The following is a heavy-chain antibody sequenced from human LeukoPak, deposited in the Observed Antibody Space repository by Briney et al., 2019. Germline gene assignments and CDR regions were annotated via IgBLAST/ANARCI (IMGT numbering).Heavy chain of an antibody. Sequence: GGSLRLSCAASGFAFSSYSMNWVRQAPGKGLEWVSSINSISNHIYYADSVKGRFTISRDNVKNTLYLQMNSLRAEDTAVYYCARDRWELLLGDWGQGTLVTVSS. CDR1: GFAFSSYS. V-gene: IGHV3-21*01. CDR3: ARDRWELLLGD. D-gene: IGHD1-26*01. J-gene: IGHJ4*02. CDR2: INSISNHI.